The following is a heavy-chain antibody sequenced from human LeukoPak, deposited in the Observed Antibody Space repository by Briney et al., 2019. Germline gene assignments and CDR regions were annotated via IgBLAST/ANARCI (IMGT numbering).Heavy chain of an antibody. J-gene: IGHJ3*02. V-gene: IGHV1-46*01. CDR1: GYTFTSYY. CDR3: ARDPKPVPMIVVVNGAFDI. CDR2: INPSGGST. Sequence: ASVKVSCKASGYTFTSYYMHWVRQAPGQGLEWMGIINPSGGSTSYAQKFQGRVTMTRDMSTSTVYMELSSLRSEDTAVYYCARDPKPVPMIVVVNGAFDIWGQGTMVTVSS. D-gene: IGHD3-22*01.